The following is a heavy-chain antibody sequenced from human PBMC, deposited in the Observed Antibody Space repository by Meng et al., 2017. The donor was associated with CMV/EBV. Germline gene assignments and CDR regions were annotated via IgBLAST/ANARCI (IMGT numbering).Heavy chain of an antibody. CDR2: ISSSSSTI. V-gene: IGHV3-48*04. CDR1: GFTFSSYS. Sequence: GGSLRLSCAASGFTFSSYSMNWVRQAPGKGLEWVSYISSSSSTIYYADSVKGRFTISRDNAKNSLYPQMNSLRAEDTAVYYCAREDIVVVPAASYYGMDVWGQGTTVTVSS. D-gene: IGHD2-2*01. CDR3: AREDIVVVPAASYYGMDV. J-gene: IGHJ6*02.